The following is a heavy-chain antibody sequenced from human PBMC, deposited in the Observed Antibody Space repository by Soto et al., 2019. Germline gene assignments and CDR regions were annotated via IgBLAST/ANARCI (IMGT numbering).Heavy chain of an antibody. CDR2: INHSGST. CDR3: ARASNYYGSGSYYNVHYYYYYYMDV. CDR1: GVSFSGYY. Sequence: SETLSLTCAVYGVSFSGYYWSWIRQPPGKGLEWIGEINHSGSTNYNPSLKSRVTISVDTSKNQFSLKLSSVTAADTAVYYCARASNYYGSGSYYNVHYYYYYYMDVWGKGTTVTVSS. J-gene: IGHJ6*03. V-gene: IGHV4-34*01. D-gene: IGHD3-10*01.